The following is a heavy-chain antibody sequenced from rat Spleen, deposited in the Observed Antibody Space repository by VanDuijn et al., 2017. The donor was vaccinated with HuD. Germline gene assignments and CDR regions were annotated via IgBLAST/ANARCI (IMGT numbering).Heavy chain of an antibody. D-gene: IGHD1-9*01. Sequence: EVQLVESDGGLVQPGRSLKLSCAASGFTFSDYYMAWVRQAPTKGLEWVATISYGDSSGHSSTYYPDSVQGRFTISRHNAKSTLYLQMDSLRSEDTATYYCVRHGYTRYYFDYWGQGVMVTVSS. CDR2: ISYGDSSGHSST. CDR1: GFTFSDYY. V-gene: IGHV5-29*01. J-gene: IGHJ2*01. CDR3: VRHGYTRYYFDY.